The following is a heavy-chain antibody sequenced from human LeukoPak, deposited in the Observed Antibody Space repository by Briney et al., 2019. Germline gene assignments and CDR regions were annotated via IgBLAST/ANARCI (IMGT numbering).Heavy chain of an antibody. J-gene: IGHJ4*02. Sequence: SQTLSLTCTVSGGSISSGAYSWGWIRQPPGKGLQWIGYIYHSGTTYYNPSLKTRVTISVDRSKNQFSLKLNSVTAADTAVYYCARANTYYDFWSGYYAAFDYWGQGTLVTVSS. V-gene: IGHV4-30-2*01. CDR3: ARANTYYDFWSGYYAAFDY. D-gene: IGHD3-3*01. CDR1: GGSISSGAYS. CDR2: IYHSGTT.